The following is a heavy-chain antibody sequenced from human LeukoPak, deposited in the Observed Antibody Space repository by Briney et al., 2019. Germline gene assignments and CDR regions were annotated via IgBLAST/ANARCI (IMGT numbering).Heavy chain of an antibody. V-gene: IGHV1-18*01. CDR3: GKVXXGVXGHXTLGYXXDY. Sequence: FXXXGISWVRQARGQGLEWMGWISAYNGNTNYAQKLQGRVNMNTDKSTSTAYMEMRGLREGEKAGYECGKVXXGVXGHXTLGYXXDYWGQGTXVTVSS. J-gene: IGHJ4*02. CDR1: FXXXG. D-gene: IGHD2-15*01. CDR2: ISAYNGNT.